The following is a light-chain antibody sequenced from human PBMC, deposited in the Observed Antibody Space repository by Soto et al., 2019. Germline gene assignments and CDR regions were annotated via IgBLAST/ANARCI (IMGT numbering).Light chain of an antibody. Sequence: EIVLTQSPATLSLSPGERATLSCRASQSVSSYLAWYQQKPGQAPRLLIYDASNRATGIPARFSGSGSGTDFTLTISILEPEDSAVYYCQQRSNWPPITFGRGTRLEIK. CDR3: QQRSNWPPIT. CDR2: DAS. CDR1: QSVSSY. V-gene: IGKV3-11*01. J-gene: IGKJ5*01.